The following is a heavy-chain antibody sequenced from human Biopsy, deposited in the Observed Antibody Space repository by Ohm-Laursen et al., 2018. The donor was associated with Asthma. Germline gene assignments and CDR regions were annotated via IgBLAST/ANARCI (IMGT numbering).Heavy chain of an antibody. Sequence: SDTLSLTCSVYGGSISSFYWSWIRQSPEKGLEWMGYVYWTGSTNYNPSPKSRITMSVGTSKNRMFLELTSVTAADTAIYYCVRAVRNEQWLAPFDYWGQGKPVTVSS. V-gene: IGHV4-59*07. CDR1: GGSISSFY. CDR3: VRAVRNEQWLAPFDY. J-gene: IGHJ4*02. CDR2: VYWTGST. D-gene: IGHD6-19*01.